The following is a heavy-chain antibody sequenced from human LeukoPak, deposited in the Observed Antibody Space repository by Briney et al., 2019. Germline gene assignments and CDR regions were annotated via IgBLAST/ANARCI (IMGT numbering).Heavy chain of an antibody. V-gene: IGHV4-39*07. CDR3: ARARRSSGYFLPDWFDP. D-gene: IGHD3-22*01. CDR1: AGSISSSSYY. J-gene: IGHJ5*02. CDR2: IYYSGST. Sequence: PSETLSLTCTVSAGSISSSSYYWGWIRQPPGKGLEWIGSIYYSGSTYYKPSLKSRVTISVDTSKNHFSLKLTSVTAADTAVYYCARARRSSGYFLPDWFDPWGQGTLVTVSS.